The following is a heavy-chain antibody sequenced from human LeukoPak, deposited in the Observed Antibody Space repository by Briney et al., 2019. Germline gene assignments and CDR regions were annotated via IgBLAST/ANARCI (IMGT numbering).Heavy chain of an antibody. CDR1: GFIFGDYF. Sequence: GGSLSLSCAASGFIFGDYFMNWFRQAPGKGLEWVSVISGSGDEIHYADSVKGRFTISRDNSKNTLYLQMNSLRAEDTAVYYCANSLYGSGVFDYWGQGTLVTVSS. CDR2: ISGSGDEI. D-gene: IGHD3-10*01. V-gene: IGHV3-23*01. CDR3: ANSLYGSGVFDY. J-gene: IGHJ4*02.